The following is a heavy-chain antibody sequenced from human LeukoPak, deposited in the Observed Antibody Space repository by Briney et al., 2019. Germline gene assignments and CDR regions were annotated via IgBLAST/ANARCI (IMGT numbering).Heavy chain of an antibody. CDR2: ISYDGSNK. CDR1: GFTFSSYA. Sequence: PGRSLRLSCAASGFTFSSYAMHWVRQAPGKGLEWVAVISYDGSNKYYADSVKGRFTISRDNSKNTLYLQMNSLRAEDTAVYYCARHTLGSSGSVDWGQGTLVTVSS. D-gene: IGHD3-22*01. CDR3: ARHTLGSSGSVD. V-gene: IGHV3-30-3*01. J-gene: IGHJ4*02.